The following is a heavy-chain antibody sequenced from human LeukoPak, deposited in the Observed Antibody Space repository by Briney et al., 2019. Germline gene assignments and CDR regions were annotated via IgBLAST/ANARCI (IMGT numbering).Heavy chain of an antibody. Sequence: PGGSLRLSCAASGFTFSSYEMNWVRQAPGKGLEWVSYISSSGSTIYYADSVKGRFTISRDNAKNSLYLQMNSLRAEDTAVYYCARDDLEWLNAYDYWGQGTLVTVSS. J-gene: IGHJ4*02. CDR1: GFTFSSYE. CDR3: ARDDLEWLNAYDY. CDR2: ISSSGSTI. D-gene: IGHD3-3*01. V-gene: IGHV3-48*03.